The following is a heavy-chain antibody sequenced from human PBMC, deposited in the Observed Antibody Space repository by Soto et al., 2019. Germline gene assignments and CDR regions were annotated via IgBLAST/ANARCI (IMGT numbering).Heavy chain of an antibody. CDR1: GFTFSRYS. CDR3: AREVFSIAPPPGAFDI. CDR2: ISSSSSTI. V-gene: IGHV3-48*01. D-gene: IGHD6-6*01. J-gene: IGHJ3*02. Sequence: EVQLVESGGGLVQPGGSLRLSCAASGFTFSRYSMNWDRQAPGKGLEWVSYISSSSSTIYYADSVKGRFTISRDNAKNSLYLQMNSLRAEDTAVYYCAREVFSIAPPPGAFDIWGQGTMVTVSS.